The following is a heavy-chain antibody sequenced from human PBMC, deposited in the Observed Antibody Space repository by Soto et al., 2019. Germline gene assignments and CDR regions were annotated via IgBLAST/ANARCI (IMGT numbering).Heavy chain of an antibody. J-gene: IGHJ6*01. CDR3: ARGLRFGSWGADLVTGRIGEDYYYYGMDV. CDR2: ISSSSSYI. CDR1: GFTFSSYS. Sequence: EVQLVESGGGLVKPGGSLRLSCAASGFTFSSYSMNWVRQAPGKGLEWVSSISSSSSYIYYADSVKGRFTISRDNAKNYLYLQMTRLSAEDTAVYYCARGLRFGSWGADLVTGRIGEDYYYYGMDVWGQGTTVTVSS. D-gene: IGHD3-9*01. V-gene: IGHV3-21*01.